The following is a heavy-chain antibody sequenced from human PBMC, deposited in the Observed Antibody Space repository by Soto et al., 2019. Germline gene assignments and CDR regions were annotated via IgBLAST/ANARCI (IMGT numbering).Heavy chain of an antibody. CDR2: INDSGNT. CDR3: QGGDF. Sequence: SETLSLTCAVSGGSFRGYFWSWIRQSPAKGLEWIGEINDSGNTYYNPSFKSRLTISVDTSTSQISLRLTSVTAADSAVYYCQGGDFWGQGTRVTVSA. D-gene: IGHD3-16*01. J-gene: IGHJ4*02. V-gene: IGHV4-34*01. CDR1: GGSFRGYF.